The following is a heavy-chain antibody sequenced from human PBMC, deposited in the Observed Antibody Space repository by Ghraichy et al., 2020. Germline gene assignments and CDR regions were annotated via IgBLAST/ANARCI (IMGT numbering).Heavy chain of an antibody. Sequence: SETLSLTCTVSGGSISSYYWTWIRQPPGKGLEWIGYIYYSGSSNYNPSLKSRATISVDTSKNQISLKLSSVTAADTAVYYCARDGIESSNYYNWFDPWGQGTLVTVSS. CDR1: GGSISSYY. CDR2: IYYSGSS. V-gene: IGHV4-59*01. J-gene: IGHJ5*02. CDR3: ARDGIESSNYYNWFDP. D-gene: IGHD3-22*01.